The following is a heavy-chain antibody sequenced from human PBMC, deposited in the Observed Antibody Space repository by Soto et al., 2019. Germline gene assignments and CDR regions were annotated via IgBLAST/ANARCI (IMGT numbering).Heavy chain of an antibody. CDR2: INSDGRST. J-gene: IGHJ6*02. V-gene: IGHV3-74*01. Sequence: GGSLRLSCAASGFTFSSYWMHWVRQAPGKGLVWVSRINSDGRSTSYADSVKGRFTISRDNAKNTLYLHMNSLRAEDTAVYYCAREEGAAFYYDGVDVWGQGTTVTVSS. CDR3: AREEGAAFYYDGVDV. CDR1: GFTFSSYW.